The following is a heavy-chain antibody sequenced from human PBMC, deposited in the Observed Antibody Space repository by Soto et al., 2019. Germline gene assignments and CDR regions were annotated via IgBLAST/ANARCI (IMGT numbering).Heavy chain of an antibody. CDR2: INDSGFST. J-gene: IGHJ1*01. V-gene: IGHV3-23*01. CDR3: VYEIWFTHLKPLAY. Sequence: GGSLRLSCAASGFTFSTYAMSWVRQAPGKGLEWVSAINDSGFSTYYADSVKGRFTISRDNSKNTLYLQMNSLRVEDTAVYYCVYEIWFTHLKPLAYWGQGTLVTVSS. D-gene: IGHD3-9*01. CDR1: GFTFSTYA.